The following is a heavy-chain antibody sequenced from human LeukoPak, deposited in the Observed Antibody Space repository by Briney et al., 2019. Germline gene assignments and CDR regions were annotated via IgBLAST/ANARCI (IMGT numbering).Heavy chain of an antibody. Sequence: ASVTVSCKASGYTFTGYYMHWVRQAPGQGLEWMGWINPNSGGTNYAQKFQGRVTMTRDTSISTAYMELSRLRSDDTAVYYCARSFYSSGWYYYYYGMDVWGQGTTVTVSS. CDR3: ARSFYSSGWYYYYYGMDV. CDR1: GYTFTGYY. V-gene: IGHV1-2*02. J-gene: IGHJ6*02. D-gene: IGHD6-19*01. CDR2: INPNSGGT.